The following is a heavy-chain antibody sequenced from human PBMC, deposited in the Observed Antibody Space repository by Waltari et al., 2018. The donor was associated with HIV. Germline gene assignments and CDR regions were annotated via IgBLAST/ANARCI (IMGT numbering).Heavy chain of an antibody. CDR2: SRNKANSFST. V-gene: IGHV3-72*01. D-gene: IGHD4-17*01. CDR3: TRSVTSVGNFDY. CDR1: GFTFRDTY. J-gene: IGHJ4*02. Sequence: SCASSGFTFRDTYLDWVRQAPGKGLEGSARSRNKANSFSTEYAASVKGRFSLSRDDSKNSLYLQMNSLKAEDTAVYFCTRSVTSVGNFDYWGQGTLVTVSS.